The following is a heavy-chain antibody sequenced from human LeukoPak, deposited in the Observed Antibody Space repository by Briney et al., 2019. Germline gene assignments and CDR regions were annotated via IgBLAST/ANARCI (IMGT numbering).Heavy chain of an antibody. Sequence: GGSLRLSCAASGFTFSSFAMSWVRQAPGKGLEWVSVISGSGDSTYYADSVKGRFTISRDNSKNTLFLQMNSLRAEDTAVYYCAKDFWSGYRDPHFGYWGQGTLVTVSS. CDR3: AKDFWSGYRDPHFGY. D-gene: IGHD3-3*01. CDR2: ISGSGDST. CDR1: GFTFSSFA. J-gene: IGHJ4*02. V-gene: IGHV3-23*01.